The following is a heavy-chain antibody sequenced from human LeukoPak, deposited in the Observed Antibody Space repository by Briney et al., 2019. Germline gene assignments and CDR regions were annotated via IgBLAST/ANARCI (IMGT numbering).Heavy chain of an antibody. CDR1: GYTFTSYY. J-gene: IGHJ4*02. CDR2: IIPILGIA. Sequence: GASVKVSCKASGYTFTSYYMHWVRQAPGQGLEWMGRIIPILGIANYAQKFQGRVTITADKSTSTAYMELSSLRSEDTAVYYCARDRPDYYDSSEIINYYFDYWGQGTLVTVSS. D-gene: IGHD3-22*01. V-gene: IGHV1-69*04. CDR3: ARDRPDYYDSSEIINYYFDY.